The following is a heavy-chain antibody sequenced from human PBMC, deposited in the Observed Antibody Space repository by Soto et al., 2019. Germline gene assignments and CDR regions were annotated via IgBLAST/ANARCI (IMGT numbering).Heavy chain of an antibody. V-gene: IGHV1-69*13. CDR3: ARGSKYYYDSSGYYPFDY. CDR2: IIPIFGTA. Sequence: GASVKVSCKASGGTFSSYAISWVRQAPGQGLEWMGGIIPIFGTANYAQKFQGRVTITADESTSTAYMELSSLRSEDTAVYYCARGSKYYYDSSGYYPFDYWGQGTLVTVSS. J-gene: IGHJ4*02. CDR1: GGTFSSYA. D-gene: IGHD3-22*01.